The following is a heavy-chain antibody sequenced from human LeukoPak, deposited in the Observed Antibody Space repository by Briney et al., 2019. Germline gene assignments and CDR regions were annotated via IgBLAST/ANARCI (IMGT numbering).Heavy chain of an antibody. Sequence: AGGSLRLSCAASGFTFSSYAMGWVRQAPGKGLEWVSDISGSGDTTYSADSVKGRFTISRDNSKNTLYLQMNSLRAEDTAVYYCAKDQHDYYGSGTRKAKNWFDPWGQGTLVTVSS. J-gene: IGHJ5*02. CDR3: AKDQHDYYGSGTRKAKNWFDP. D-gene: IGHD3-10*01. CDR1: GFTFSSYA. V-gene: IGHV3-23*01. CDR2: ISGSGDTT.